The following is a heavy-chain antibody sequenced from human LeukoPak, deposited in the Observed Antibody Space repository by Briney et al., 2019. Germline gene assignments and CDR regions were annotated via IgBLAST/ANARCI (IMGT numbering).Heavy chain of an antibody. D-gene: IGHD5-24*01. CDR1: GGSISSGGSS. CDR2: IYHSGST. J-gene: IGHJ4*02. V-gene: IGHV4-30-2*01. Sequence: SETLSLTCAVSGGSISSGGSSWSWIRQPPGKGLEWIGYIYHSGSTYYNPSLKSRVTISVDRSKNQFSLKLSSVTAADTAVYYCARGRDSYRFFDYWGQGTLVTVSS. CDR3: ARGRDSYRFFDY.